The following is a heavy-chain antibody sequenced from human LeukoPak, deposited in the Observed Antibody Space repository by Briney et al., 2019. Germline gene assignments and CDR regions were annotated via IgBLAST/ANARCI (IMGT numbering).Heavy chain of an antibody. CDR3: ARHASLPYDFWSGAAGWFDP. Sequence: SETLSLTCTVSGGSISSSSYYWGWIRQPPGKGLEWIGSIYYSGSTYYNPSLKSRVTISVYTSKNQFSLTLSSVTAADTAVYYCARHASLPYDFWSGAAGWFDPWGQGTLVTVSS. CDR2: IYYSGST. V-gene: IGHV4-39*01. CDR1: GGSISSSSYY. D-gene: IGHD3-3*01. J-gene: IGHJ5*02.